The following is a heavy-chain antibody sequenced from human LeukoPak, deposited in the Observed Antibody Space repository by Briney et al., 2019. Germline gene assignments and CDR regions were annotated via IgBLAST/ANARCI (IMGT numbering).Heavy chain of an antibody. D-gene: IGHD3-22*01. V-gene: IGHV7-4-1*02. CDR2: IDTNTGNP. J-gene: IGHJ4*02. CDR3: ARDLENYATTGYAY. Sequence: ASVKVSCKASGYTFTTYTMNWVRQAPGQGLEWMGWIDTNTGNPTYAQGFTGRFVFSLDTAVSTAHLQTSSLKAEATAFYYCARDLENYATTGYAYWGQGTLVTVSS. CDR1: GYTFTTYT.